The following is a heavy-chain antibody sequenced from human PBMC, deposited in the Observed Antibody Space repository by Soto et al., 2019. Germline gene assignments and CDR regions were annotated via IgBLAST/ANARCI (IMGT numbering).Heavy chain of an antibody. CDR3: ARTDIVTTNCLDP. D-gene: IGHD5-12*01. J-gene: IGHJ5*02. CDR1: GESFIGYY. CDR2: INHRGSA. Sequence: SETLSLTCAVYGESFIGYYWTWIRQPPGKGLEWIGEINHRGSANYNPSLKSRVTISVDTSNNQFSLKLSSVTAADTSVYYCARTDIVTTNCLDPWGQGTLVTVYS. V-gene: IGHV4-34*01.